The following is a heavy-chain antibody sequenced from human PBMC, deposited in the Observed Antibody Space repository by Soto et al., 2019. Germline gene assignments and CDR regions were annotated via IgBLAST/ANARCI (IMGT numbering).Heavy chain of an antibody. CDR1: GYNFTNYG. J-gene: IGHJ6*02. CDR3: ARDIVVGTPAIPLPFYPYDGMDV. V-gene: IGHV1-18*04. Sequence: QVQLVQSEGEMKKPGASVTVSCKASGYNFTNYGISWVRQAPGQGLQWMGWISGYNGNTHDAHKFQGRVTLTTDTSTATAYMELRSLRSDDTAVYYCARDIVVGTPAIPLPFYPYDGMDVWGQGTTVTVSS. D-gene: IGHD2-2*02. CDR2: ISGYNGNT.